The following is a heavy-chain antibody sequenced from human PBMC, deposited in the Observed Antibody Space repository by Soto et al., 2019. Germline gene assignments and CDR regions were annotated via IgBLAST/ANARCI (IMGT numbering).Heavy chain of an antibody. CDR1: GGSFSGYY. CDR3: ARYNRWQLVHDY. J-gene: IGHJ4*02. D-gene: IGHD6-6*01. CDR2: INHSGST. Sequence: ASETLSLTCAVYGGSFSGYYWSWIRQPPGKGLEWIGGINHSGSTNYNPSLKSRVTISVDTSKNQFSLKLSSVTAADTAVYYCARYNRWQLVHDYWGQGTLVTVSS. V-gene: IGHV4-34*01.